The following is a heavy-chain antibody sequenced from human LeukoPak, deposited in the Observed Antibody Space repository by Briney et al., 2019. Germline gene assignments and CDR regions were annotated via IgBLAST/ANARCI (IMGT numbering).Heavy chain of an antibody. CDR2: ISSSSSYI. CDR3: ARDRVAARPFYVDV. J-gene: IGHJ6*03. Sequence: KPGGSLRLSCAASGFTFSSYSMNWVRQAPGKGLEWVSSISSSSSYIYYADSVKGRFTISRDNAKNSLYLQMNSLRAEDTAVYYCARDRVAARPFYVDVWGKGTTVTVSS. V-gene: IGHV3-21*01. CDR1: GFTFSSYS. D-gene: IGHD6-6*01.